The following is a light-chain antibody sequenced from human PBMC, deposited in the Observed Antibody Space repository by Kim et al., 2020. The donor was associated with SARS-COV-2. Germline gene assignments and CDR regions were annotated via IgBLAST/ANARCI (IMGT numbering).Light chain of an antibody. CDR3: QQTYSTPWT. CDR2: SAS. CDR1: QTVNNY. J-gene: IGKJ1*01. Sequence: LSASVVDRLSITCRASQTVNNYLNWYQQRPGQVPKLLIYSASILHSEVPSRFSGSGSGTDFTLTISSLQPEYFAIYFCQQTYSTPWTFGQGTKVDIK. V-gene: IGKV1-39*01.